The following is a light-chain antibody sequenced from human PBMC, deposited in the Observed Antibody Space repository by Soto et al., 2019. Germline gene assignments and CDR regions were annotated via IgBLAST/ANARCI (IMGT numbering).Light chain of an antibody. CDR1: QSISGH. CDR2: AAS. V-gene: IGKV1-39*01. Sequence: DIQMTQSPSSLSTSVGDSVTITCRASQSISGHLNWYQQRPGKAPRLLIYAASTLQSGVPSRFSGSGSGTDFTLTISSLQPEDFATYYCQQYYSYPPITFGQGTRLEIK. CDR3: QQYYSYPPIT. J-gene: IGKJ5*01.